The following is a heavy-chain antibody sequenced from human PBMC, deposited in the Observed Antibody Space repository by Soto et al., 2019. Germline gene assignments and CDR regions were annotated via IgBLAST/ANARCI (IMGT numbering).Heavy chain of an antibody. CDR2: IYYSGST. CDR3: ARHPRSDYGDYVAIFDS. J-gene: IGHJ4*02. CDR1: GGSISSYY. Sequence: QVQLQESGPGLVKPSETLSLTCTVSGGSISSYYWSWIRQPPGKGLEWIGYIYYSGSTNYNPSLKSRVTISVDTSKNQFSLKLSAVTAADTAVYYCARHPRSDYGDYVAIFDSWGQGTLVTVSS. V-gene: IGHV4-59*01. D-gene: IGHD4-17*01.